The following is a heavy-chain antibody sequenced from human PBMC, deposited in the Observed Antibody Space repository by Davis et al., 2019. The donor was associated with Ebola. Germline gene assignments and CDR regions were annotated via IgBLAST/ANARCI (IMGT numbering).Heavy chain of an antibody. CDR2: ISPNSGAT. CDR1: GYTFTSYY. V-gene: IGHV1-2*02. Sequence: ASVKVSCKASGYTFTSYYMHWVRQALGQGLEWMGWISPNSGATDYAQKFQGRVTMTWDTSISTAYMELRRLTSDDTAVYYCARVFRQPRHSQWLGWFDPWGQGTLVTVSS. J-gene: IGHJ5*02. CDR3: ARVFRQPRHSQWLGWFDP. D-gene: IGHD3-10*01.